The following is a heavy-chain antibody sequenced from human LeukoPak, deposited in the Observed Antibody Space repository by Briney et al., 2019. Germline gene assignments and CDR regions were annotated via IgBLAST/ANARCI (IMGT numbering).Heavy chain of an antibody. CDR3: ARGNGPSDY. D-gene: IGHD2-2*01. Sequence: GESLKISCKGSGYSFASYWIGWVRQMPGKGLEWMGVIYCGDSETRYSPSFEGQVTFSADKSISTAYLQWSSLKASDSAMYYCARGNGPSDYWGQGTLVTVSS. CDR2: IYCGDSET. V-gene: IGHV5-51*01. CDR1: GYSFASYW. J-gene: IGHJ4*02.